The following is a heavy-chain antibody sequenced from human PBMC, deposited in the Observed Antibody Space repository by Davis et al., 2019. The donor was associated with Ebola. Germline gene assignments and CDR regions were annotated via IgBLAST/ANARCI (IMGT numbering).Heavy chain of an antibody. Sequence: PGGSLRLSCTASGFTFGDYAMMWVRQAPGKGLEWVGFITSKAYGGTTEYAASVKGRFTVSRDDSKSIAYLQMNSLKTEDTAVYYCIRTERGFDYWGQGTLVTVSS. CDR3: IRTERGFDY. J-gene: IGHJ4*02. CDR1: GFTFGDYA. CDR2: ITSKAYGGTT. V-gene: IGHV3-49*04.